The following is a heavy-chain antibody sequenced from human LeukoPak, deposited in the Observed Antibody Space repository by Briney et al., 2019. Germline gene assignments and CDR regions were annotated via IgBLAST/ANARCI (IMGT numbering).Heavy chain of an antibody. J-gene: IGHJ4*02. Sequence: GGSLRLSCAPSGFTFSNYDMHWVRQAPGKGLEWVAFIRYDGSNKYYADSVKGRFTISRDNSKNTLYLQMNSLRAEDTAVYYCAKDGIAAAGCFDYWGQGTLVTVSS. CDR3: AKDGIAAAGCFDY. CDR1: GFTFSNYD. CDR2: IRYDGSNK. V-gene: IGHV3-30*02. D-gene: IGHD6-13*01.